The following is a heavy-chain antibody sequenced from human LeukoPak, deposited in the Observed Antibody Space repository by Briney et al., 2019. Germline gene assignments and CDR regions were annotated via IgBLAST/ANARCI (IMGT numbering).Heavy chain of an antibody. CDR2: ISYDGSNK. CDR1: GFTFSSYA. V-gene: IGHV3-30*04. CDR3: ASPWGWFGELSLAAADY. J-gene: IGHJ4*02. Sequence: GGSLRLSCAASGFTFSSYAMHWVRQAPGKGLEWVAVISYDGSNKYYADSVKGRFTISRGNSKNTLYLQMNSLRAEDTAVYYCASPWGWFGELSLAAADYWGQGTLVTVSS. D-gene: IGHD3-10*01.